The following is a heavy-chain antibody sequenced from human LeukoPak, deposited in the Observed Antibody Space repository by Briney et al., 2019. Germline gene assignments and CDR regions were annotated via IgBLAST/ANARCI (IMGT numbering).Heavy chain of an antibody. CDR1: GFTFSSYS. D-gene: IGHD4-17*01. CDR2: ISSSSSYI. Sequence: PGGSLRLSCAASGFTFSSYSMNWVRQAPGKGLEWVSSISSSSSYIYYADSVKGRFTISRDNAKNSLYLQMNSLRAEDTAVYYCAKAVTLKYYYYYGMDVWGQGTTVTVSS. J-gene: IGHJ6*02. CDR3: AKAVTLKYYYYYGMDV. V-gene: IGHV3-21*04.